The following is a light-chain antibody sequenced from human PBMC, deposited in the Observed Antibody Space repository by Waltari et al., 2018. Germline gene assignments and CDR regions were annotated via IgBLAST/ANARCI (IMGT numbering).Light chain of an antibody. CDR2: GAS. Sequence: TQSPATLSVSPGERATLSCRASQSVSSNLAWYQQKPGQAPRLLIYGASTRATGIPARFSGSGSGTEFTLTISSLQSEDFAVYYCQQYNNWPYTFGQGTKLEIK. CDR1: QSVSSN. CDR3: QQYNNWPYT. V-gene: IGKV3-15*01. J-gene: IGKJ2*01.